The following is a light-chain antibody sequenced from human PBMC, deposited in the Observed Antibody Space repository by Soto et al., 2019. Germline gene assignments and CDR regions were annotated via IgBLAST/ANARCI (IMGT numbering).Light chain of an antibody. Sequence: QSVLTQPASVSGSPGQSITISCTGTSSDVGNYNLVSWYQQHPGKAPKLMIYDVSKRPSGVSNRFSGSKSGNTASLTISGLHADDEDDYYCCSYAGDSYVFGTGTKVTVL. CDR1: SSDVGNYNL. V-gene: IGLV2-23*02. CDR3: CSYAGDSYV. J-gene: IGLJ1*01. CDR2: DVS.